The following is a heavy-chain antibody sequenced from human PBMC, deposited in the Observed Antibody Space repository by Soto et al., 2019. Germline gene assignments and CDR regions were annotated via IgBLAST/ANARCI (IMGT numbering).Heavy chain of an antibody. CDR3: ARSVVLDSTDALDI. CDR2: INQDGSAT. Sequence: GGSLRLSCAASGFTFSTYWMTWVRQAPGKGLEWVANINQDGSATYHVDSVKGRFTISRDNAKNSVNLQMNSLRADDTAVYYCARSVVLDSTDALDIWGQGTMVPV. CDR1: GFTFSTYW. J-gene: IGHJ3*02. V-gene: IGHV3-7*03. D-gene: IGHD3-3*02.